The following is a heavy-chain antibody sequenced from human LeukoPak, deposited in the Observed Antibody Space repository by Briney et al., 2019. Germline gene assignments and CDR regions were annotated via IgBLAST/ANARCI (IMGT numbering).Heavy chain of an antibody. CDR2: IYSRGST. J-gene: IGHJ5*02. V-gene: IGHV3-53*01. CDR1: GFTVRSNY. Sequence: GGSLRLSCAASGFTVRSNYMSGVRQAPGKGLGWGSVIYSRGSTYYADSVKGRFTISRDNSKNTLYLQMNSLRAEDTAVYYCASIRPRKGFDPWGQGTLVTVSS. D-gene: IGHD3-16*01. CDR3: ASIRPRKGFDP.